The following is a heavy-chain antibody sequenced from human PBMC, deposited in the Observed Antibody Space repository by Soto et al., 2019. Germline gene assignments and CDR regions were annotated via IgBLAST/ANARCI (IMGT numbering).Heavy chain of an antibody. CDR2: ISGSGGST. V-gene: IGHV3-23*01. CDR3: AKDFETRSGHIRNFGY. CDR1: GFTFSSYA. Sequence: LRLSCSASGFTFSSYAMSWVRQAPGKGLEWVSAISGSGGSTYYADSVKGRFTISRDNSKNTLYLQMNSLRAEDTAVYYCAKDFETRSGHIRNFGYWGQGTLVTV. J-gene: IGHJ4*02. D-gene: IGHD3-3*01.